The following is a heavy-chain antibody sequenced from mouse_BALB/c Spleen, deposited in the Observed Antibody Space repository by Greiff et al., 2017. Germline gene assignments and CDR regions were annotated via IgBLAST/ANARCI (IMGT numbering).Heavy chain of an antibody. CDR1: GYAFTNYL. CDR2: INPGSGGT. Sequence: QVQLQQSGAELVRPGTSVKVSCTASGYAFTNYLIEWVTQRPGQGLEWIGVINPGSGGTNYNEKFKGKATLTADKSSSTAYMQLSSLTSDDSAVYFCARPYYYGSSYGYAMDDWGQGTSVTVSS. J-gene: IGHJ4*01. CDR3: ARPYYYGSSYGYAMDD. D-gene: IGHD1-1*01. V-gene: IGHV1-54*01.